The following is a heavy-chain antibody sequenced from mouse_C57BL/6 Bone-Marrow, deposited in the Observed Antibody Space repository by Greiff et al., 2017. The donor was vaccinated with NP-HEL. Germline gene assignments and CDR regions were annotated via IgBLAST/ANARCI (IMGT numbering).Heavy chain of an antibody. V-gene: IGHV5-16*01. Sequence: EVQLVESEGGLVQPGSSMKLSCTASGFTFSDYYMAWVRQVPEKGLEWVANINYDGSSTYYLDSLKSRFIISRDNAKNILYLQMSSLKSEDTATYYCARGYYYGSSYWYFDGWGTGTTVTVSS. CDR2: INYDGSST. CDR1: GFTFSDYY. D-gene: IGHD1-1*01. CDR3: ARGYYYGSSYWYFDG. J-gene: IGHJ1*03.